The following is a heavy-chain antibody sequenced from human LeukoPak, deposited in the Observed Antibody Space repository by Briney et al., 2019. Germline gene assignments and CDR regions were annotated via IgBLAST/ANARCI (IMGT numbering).Heavy chain of an antibody. CDR3: VRVHGGGY. Sequence: GGSLRLSCAASGFTFSDSYMNWIRQAPGKGLEWVSTLHRDGSVRYADSVNGRFTISRDDSKNTLSLQMSSLRDEDTAVYYCVRVHGGGYWGQGTLVTVSS. J-gene: IGHJ4*02. D-gene: IGHD3-16*01. CDR2: LHRDGSV. V-gene: IGHV3-53*01. CDR1: GFTFSDSY.